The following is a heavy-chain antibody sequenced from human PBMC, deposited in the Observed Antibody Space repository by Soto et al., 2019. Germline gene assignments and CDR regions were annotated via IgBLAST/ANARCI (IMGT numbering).Heavy chain of an antibody. V-gene: IGHV1-2*02. CDR3: ARDSTMVRGVIDY. Sequence: GASVKVSCKASGYTFTDYYMHWVRQAPGQGLEWMGWINPNSGGTNYAQKFQGRVTMTRDTSTSTVYMELSSLRSEDTAVYYCARDSTMVRGVIDYWGQGTLVTVSS. CDR2: INPNSGGT. CDR1: GYTFTDYY. J-gene: IGHJ4*02. D-gene: IGHD3-10*01.